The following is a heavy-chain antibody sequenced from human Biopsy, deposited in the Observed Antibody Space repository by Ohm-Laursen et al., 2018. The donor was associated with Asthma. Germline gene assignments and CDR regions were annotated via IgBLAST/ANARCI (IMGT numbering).Heavy chain of an antibody. V-gene: IGHV4-59*01. J-gene: IGHJ4*02. Sequence: GTLSLTCIVSEVSIRSYYWTWIRQPPGKGLEWIGNIHYSGSTYSNPSLKSRVTISVDTSKKQISLRLSSVIAADTAVYYCAGFCSGGNCPDHWGQGTLVTVSS. D-gene: IGHD2-15*01. CDR2: IHYSGST. CDR1: EVSIRSYY. CDR3: AGFCSGGNCPDH.